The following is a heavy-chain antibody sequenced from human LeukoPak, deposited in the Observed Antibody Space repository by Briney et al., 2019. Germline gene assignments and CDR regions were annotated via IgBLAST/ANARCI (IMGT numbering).Heavy chain of an antibody. V-gene: IGHV4-59*01. CDR3: ARGGFGSSSWYFELDP. Sequence: QPSETLSLTCTVSGGSISSYYWSWIRQPPGKGLEWIGCIYYTGSTNYNPSLESRVTISIDTSKTHFSLKVNSVTAADTAVYYCARGGFGSSSWYFELDPWGQGTLVTVSS. D-gene: IGHD6-13*01. CDR2: IYYTGST. J-gene: IGHJ5*02. CDR1: GGSISSYY.